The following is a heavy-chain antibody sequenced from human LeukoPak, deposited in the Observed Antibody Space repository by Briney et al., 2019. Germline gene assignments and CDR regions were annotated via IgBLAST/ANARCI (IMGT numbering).Heavy chain of an antibody. CDR2: IYYSGST. Sequence: PSETLSLTCTVSGGSISSSSYYWGWIRQPPGKGLEWIGSIYYSGSTCYNPSLKSRVTISVDTSKNQFSLKLSSVTAADTAVYFCARHGASGSYLYYFDYWGQGTLVTVSS. CDR3: ARHGASGSYLYYFDY. V-gene: IGHV4-39*01. J-gene: IGHJ4*02. CDR1: GGSISSSSYY. D-gene: IGHD1-26*01.